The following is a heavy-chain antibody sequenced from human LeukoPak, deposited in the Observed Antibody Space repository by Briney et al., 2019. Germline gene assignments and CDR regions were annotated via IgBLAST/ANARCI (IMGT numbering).Heavy chain of an antibody. J-gene: IGHJ4*02. Sequence: GGSLRLSCAASGFTFTNYDMTWVRQAPGKGLEWVSYISSSGSAIYYADSVKGRFTISRDNAKNSLYLQMNSLRAEDTAVYYCARGFLTGYREFDYWGQGTLVTVSS. V-gene: IGHV3-48*03. CDR3: ARGFLTGYREFDY. D-gene: IGHD3-9*01. CDR2: ISSSGSAI. CDR1: GFTFTNYD.